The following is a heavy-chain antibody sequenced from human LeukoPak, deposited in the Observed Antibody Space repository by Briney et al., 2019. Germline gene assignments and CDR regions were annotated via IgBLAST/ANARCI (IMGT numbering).Heavy chain of an antibody. V-gene: IGHV3-66*01. CDR1: GFAVSSHY. J-gene: IGHJ5*02. CDR2: IYDDGTT. D-gene: IGHD3-3*01. CDR3: ARDYDFWSGYYKGNWFDP. Sequence: GGSLRLSCAASGFAVSSHYMSWVRQAPGRGLEWVSVIYDDGTTYYADSVKGRFTLSRDTSKNTLYLQMNSLRAEDTAVYYCARDYDFWSGYYKGNWFDPWGQGTLVTVSS.